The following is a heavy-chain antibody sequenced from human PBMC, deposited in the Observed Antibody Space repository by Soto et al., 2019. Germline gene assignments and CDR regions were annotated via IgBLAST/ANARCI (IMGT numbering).Heavy chain of an antibody. Sequence: SQTLSLTCAISGDSVSSNSVTWNWIRQSPSRGLEWLGRTYYRSKWSNDFAESVKSRITTNPDTSKNHFSLQLSSVTPEDTAVYYCARGESSNFDYWGQGKLVTVSS. CDR3: ARGESSNFDY. CDR1: GDSVSSNSVT. D-gene: IGHD3-22*01. CDR2: TYYRSKWSN. V-gene: IGHV6-1*01. J-gene: IGHJ4*02.